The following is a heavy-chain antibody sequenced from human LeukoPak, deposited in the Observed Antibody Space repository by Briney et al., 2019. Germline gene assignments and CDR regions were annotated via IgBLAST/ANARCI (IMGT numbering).Heavy chain of an antibody. Sequence: SETLSLTCTVSGGSISSSSYYWGWIRQPPGKGLEWIGSIYYSGSTYYNPSLKSRVTISVDTSKNQFSLKLSSVTAADTAVYYCARHRLSNSVAPSMDVWGEGTTVTVSS. J-gene: IGHJ6*02. D-gene: IGHD6-19*01. CDR1: GGSISSSSYY. CDR2: IYYSGST. V-gene: IGHV4-39*01. CDR3: ARHRLSNSVAPSMDV.